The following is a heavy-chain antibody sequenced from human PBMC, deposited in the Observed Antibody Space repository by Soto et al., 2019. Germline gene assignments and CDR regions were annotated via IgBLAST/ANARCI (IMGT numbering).Heavy chain of an antibody. D-gene: IGHD2-21*02. J-gene: IGHJ3*01. CDR1: GFTFSHYW. V-gene: IGHV3-74*01. CDR2: INSDGSTT. Sequence: EVQLVESGGGLVQPRGSLRLSRAASGFTFSHYWMHWVRQTPGKGLVWISRINSDGSTTSSADSVRGRFSMSRDNAKNSLYLQMNSLRADDTAVYFCARDIGGVTASDGFDVWGHGTMVTVTS. CDR3: ARDIGGVTASDGFDV.